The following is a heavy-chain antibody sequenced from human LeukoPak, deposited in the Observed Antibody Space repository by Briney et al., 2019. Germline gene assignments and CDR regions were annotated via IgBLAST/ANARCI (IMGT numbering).Heavy chain of an antibody. CDR2: IYYSGST. Sequence: SETLSLTCTVSGGSISSYYWSWIRQPAGKGLEWIGSIYYSGSTYYNPSLKSRVTISVDTSKNQFSLKLSSVTAADTAVYYCARQNPDDFWSGYYLYWFDPWGQGTLVTVSS. CDR1: GGSISSYY. V-gene: IGHV4-59*05. CDR3: ARQNPDDFWSGYYLYWFDP. J-gene: IGHJ5*02. D-gene: IGHD3-3*01.